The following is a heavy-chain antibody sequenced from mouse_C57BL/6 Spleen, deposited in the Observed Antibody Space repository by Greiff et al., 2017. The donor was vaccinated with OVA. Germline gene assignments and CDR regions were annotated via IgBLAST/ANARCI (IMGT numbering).Heavy chain of an antibody. J-gene: IGHJ2*01. CDR3: ARRKKWDYFDY. V-gene: IGHV1-69*01. CDR1: GYTFTSYW. CDR2: IDPSDSYT. Sequence: QVQLQQPGAELVMPGASVKLSCKASGYTFTSYWMHWVKQRPGQGLEWIGEIDPSDSYTNYNQKFKGKSTLTVDKSSSTAYMQLSSLTSEDSAVYYCARRKKWDYFDYWGQGTTLTVSS.